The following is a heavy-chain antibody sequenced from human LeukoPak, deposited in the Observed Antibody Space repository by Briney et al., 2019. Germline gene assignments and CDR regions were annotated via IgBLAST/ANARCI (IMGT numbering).Heavy chain of an antibody. CDR2: ISWDGSGS. Sequence: GGSLRLSCAASGFTFENYAMHWVRQPPGKGLEWLSLISWDGSGSYYEDSVKGRFTISRDNTKKYVYLQMNSLTVEDTALYYCAKALRSTLVTPSDSWGQGTLVTVSS. V-gene: IGHV3-43D*03. CDR1: GFTFENYA. D-gene: IGHD2-21*02. J-gene: IGHJ4*02. CDR3: AKALRSTLVTPSDS.